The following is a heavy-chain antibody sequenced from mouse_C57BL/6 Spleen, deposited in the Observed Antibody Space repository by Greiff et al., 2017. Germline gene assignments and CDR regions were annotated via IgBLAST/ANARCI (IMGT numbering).Heavy chain of an antibody. J-gene: IGHJ2*01. Sequence: EVKVVESEGGLVQPGSSMKLSCTASGFTFSDSYMAWVRQVPEKGLEWVANINYDGSSTYYLASLQSRFIISRDNATNILYLQMSSLKSEDTATYYCARDRATWIDYWGQGTTLTVSS. V-gene: IGHV5-16*01. CDR3: ARDRATWIDY. D-gene: IGHD4-1*02. CDR2: INYDGSST. CDR1: GFTFSDSY.